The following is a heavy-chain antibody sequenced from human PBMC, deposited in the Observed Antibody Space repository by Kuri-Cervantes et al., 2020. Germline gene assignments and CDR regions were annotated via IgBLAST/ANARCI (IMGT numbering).Heavy chain of an antibody. V-gene: IGHV4-4*02. CDR3: ARDRLAMVV. Sequence: SETLSLTCAVSGGSISSSNWWSWVRQPPGKGLEWIGEIYHSGSTNYNPSLKSRVTISVDTSKNQFSLKLTSVTAADAAVYYCARDRLAMVVWGQGALVTVSS. J-gene: IGHJ4*02. CDR1: GGSISSSNW. CDR2: IYHSGST. D-gene: IGHD5-18*01.